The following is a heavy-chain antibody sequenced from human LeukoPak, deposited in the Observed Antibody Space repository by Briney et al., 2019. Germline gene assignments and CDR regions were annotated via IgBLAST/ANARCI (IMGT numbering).Heavy chain of an antibody. Sequence: AGGSLRLSCAASGFTFDDYAMHWVRQAPGKGLEWVSGISWNSGSIGYADSVKGRFTISKDNAKNSLYLQMNSLRAEDTALYYCAKDASIAVAGIDYWGQGTLVTVSS. CDR1: GFTFDDYA. V-gene: IGHV3-9*01. J-gene: IGHJ4*02. CDR2: ISWNSGSI. D-gene: IGHD6-19*01. CDR3: AKDASIAVAGIDY.